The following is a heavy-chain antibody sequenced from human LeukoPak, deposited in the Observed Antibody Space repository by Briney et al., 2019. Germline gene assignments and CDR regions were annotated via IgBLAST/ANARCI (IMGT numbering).Heavy chain of an antibody. CDR2: ISAYNGNT. V-gene: IGHV1-18*01. J-gene: IGHJ4*02. D-gene: IGHD3-10*01. CDR1: GYTFTSYG. Sequence: VASVNVSCKASGYTFTSYGISWVRQAPGQGLEWMGWISAYNGNTNYAQKLQGRVTMTTDTSTSTAYMELRSLRSDDTAVYYCARGGEDMISFYYFDYWGQGTLVTVSS. CDR3: ARGGEDMISFYYFDY.